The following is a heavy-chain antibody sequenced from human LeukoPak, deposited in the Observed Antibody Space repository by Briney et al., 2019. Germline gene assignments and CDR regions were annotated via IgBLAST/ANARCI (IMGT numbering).Heavy chain of an antibody. V-gene: IGHV1-69*13. D-gene: IGHD2/OR15-2a*01. J-gene: IGHJ4*02. CDR1: GGTFSSYA. CDR2: IIPIFGTA. Sequence: SVKVSCKASGGTFSSYAISWVRQAPGQGLEWMGGIIPIFGTANYAQKFQGRVTITADESTSTAYMELSSLRSEDTAVYYCARGLGTYYFLTYFDYWGQGTLVTVSS. CDR3: ARGLGTYYFLTYFDY.